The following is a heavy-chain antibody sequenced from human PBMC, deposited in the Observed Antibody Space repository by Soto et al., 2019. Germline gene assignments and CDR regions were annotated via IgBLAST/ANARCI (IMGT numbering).Heavy chain of an antibody. V-gene: IGHV3-21*01. J-gene: IGHJ5*02. CDR3: ARDLKEQQLVKTHWFDP. Sequence: GGSLRLSCAASGFTFSSYSMNWVRQAPGKGLVWVSSISISSSYIYYADSVKGRFTXSRDNAKNSLYLQMNSLRAEDTAVYYCARDLKEQQLVKTHWFDPWGQGTLVTVSS. D-gene: IGHD6-13*01. CDR2: ISISSSYI. CDR1: GFTFSSYS.